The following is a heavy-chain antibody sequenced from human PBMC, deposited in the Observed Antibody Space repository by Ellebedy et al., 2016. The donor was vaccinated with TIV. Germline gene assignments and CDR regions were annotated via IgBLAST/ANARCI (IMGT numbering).Heavy chain of an antibody. CDR2: ISGNNGNT. CDR3: ARYSYDILTGDNARFDN. J-gene: IGHJ4*02. CDR1: GYTFTSYG. D-gene: IGHD3-9*01. V-gene: IGHV1-18*01. Sequence: ASVKVSCKASGYTFTSYGISWVRQAPGQGLEYMGWISGNNGNTNYAQKLQGRVTMTTDTSTNTAYMELRSLRSDDTAVYYCARYSYDILTGDNARFDNWGQGTLVTVSS.